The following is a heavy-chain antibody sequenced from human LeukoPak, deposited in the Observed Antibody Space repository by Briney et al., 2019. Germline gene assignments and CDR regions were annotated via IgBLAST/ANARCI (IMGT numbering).Heavy chain of an antibody. CDR1: SGSISSHY. Sequence: SETLSLTCTVSSGSISSHYWSWIRQPPGKGLEWIGYIYYSGSTNYNPSLKSRVTISVDTSKNQFSLKLSSVTATDTAVYYCARDFRGSVDAFDIWGQGTMVAVSS. CDR3: ARDFRGSVDAFDI. V-gene: IGHV4-59*11. J-gene: IGHJ3*02. CDR2: IYYSGST.